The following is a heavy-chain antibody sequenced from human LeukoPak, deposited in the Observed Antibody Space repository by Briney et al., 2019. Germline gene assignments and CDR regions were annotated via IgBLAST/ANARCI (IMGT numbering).Heavy chain of an antibody. CDR3: AKGPGLFYGDYVRYSDY. CDR2: ISGSGGST. D-gene: IGHD4-17*01. J-gene: IGHJ4*02. V-gene: IGHV3-23*01. CDR1: GFTFSSYA. Sequence: GGSLRLSCAASGFTFSSYAMSWVRQAPGKGLEWVSAISGSGGSTYYADSVKGRFTISRDNSKNTLYLQMNSLRAEDTAVYYCAKGPGLFYGDYVRYSDYWGQGTLVTVSS.